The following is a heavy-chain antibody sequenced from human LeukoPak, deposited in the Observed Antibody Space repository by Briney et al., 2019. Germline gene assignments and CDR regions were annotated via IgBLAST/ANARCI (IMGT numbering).Heavy chain of an antibody. CDR2: INPNSGGT. CDR3: ARFPRELGATTTDC. D-gene: IGHD1-26*01. Sequence: ASVKVSCKASGYTFTGSYMHWVRQAPGQGLEWMGRINPNSGGTNYAQKFQGRVTMTRDTSISTAYMELSRLRSDDTAVYYCARFPRELGATTTDCWGQGTLVTVSS. V-gene: IGHV1-2*06. J-gene: IGHJ4*02. CDR1: GYTFTGSY.